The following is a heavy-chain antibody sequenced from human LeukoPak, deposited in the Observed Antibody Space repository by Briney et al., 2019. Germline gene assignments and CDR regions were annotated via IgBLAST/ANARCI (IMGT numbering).Heavy chain of an antibody. Sequence: SETLSLTCTISGGSINSDTYYWAWIRQPPGKGLEWIGSIHYTGSTYQNPSPKSRVTVSVDTSKNQFSLRLRSVTAADTAVYFCARQSLLIPTNWFDLWGQGTLVTVSS. J-gene: IGHJ5*02. CDR3: ARQSLLIPTNWFDL. CDR2: IHYTGST. V-gene: IGHV4-39*01. D-gene: IGHD3-10*01. CDR1: GGSINSDTYY.